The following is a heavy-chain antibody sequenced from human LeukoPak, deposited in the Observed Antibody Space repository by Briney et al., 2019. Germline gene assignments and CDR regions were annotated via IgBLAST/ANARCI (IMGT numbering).Heavy chain of an antibody. CDR2: ISGSGGGT. CDR1: GFTFNSYA. D-gene: IGHD5-12*01. CDR3: AKAPGYSAYEYFFDY. V-gene: IGHV3-23*01. J-gene: IGHJ4*02. Sequence: PGGSLRLSCAASGFTFNSYAMSWVRQAPGKGLERVSLISGSGGGTYYADSVKGRFTISRDNSKNTLFLQVNSLRAEDTAVYYCAKAPGYSAYEYFFDYWGQGTLVTVSS.